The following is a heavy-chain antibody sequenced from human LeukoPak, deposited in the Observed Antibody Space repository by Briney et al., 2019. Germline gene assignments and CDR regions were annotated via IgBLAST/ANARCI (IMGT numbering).Heavy chain of an antibody. J-gene: IGHJ4*02. Sequence: GGSLRLSCAASGFTFNSYEMNWVRQAPGKGLEWVSYISSSGSTIYYADSVEGRFTISRDNARNSLYLQMNSLRAEDTAVYYCARGFRRDYVWGSHRYTGPYWGQGTLVTVSS. CDR3: ARGFRRDYVWGSHRYTGPY. CDR2: ISSSGSTI. CDR1: GFTFNSYE. V-gene: IGHV3-48*03. D-gene: IGHD3-16*02.